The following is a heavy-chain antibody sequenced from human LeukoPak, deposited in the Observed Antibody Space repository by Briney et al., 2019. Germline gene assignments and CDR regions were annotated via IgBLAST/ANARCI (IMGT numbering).Heavy chain of an antibody. V-gene: IGHV4-4*07. Sequence: PSETLSLTXTVSGGSISSYYWSWIRQPAGKGLEWIGRIYTSGSTNYNPSLKSRVTMSVDTSKNQFSLKLSSVTAADTAVYYCARDSGSYRYYYYMDVWGKGTTVTVSS. CDR3: ARDSGSYRYYYYMDV. CDR1: GGSISSYY. CDR2: IYTSGST. J-gene: IGHJ6*03. D-gene: IGHD1-26*01.